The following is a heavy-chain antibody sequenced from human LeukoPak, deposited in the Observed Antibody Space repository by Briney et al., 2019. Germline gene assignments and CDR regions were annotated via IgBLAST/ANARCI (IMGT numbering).Heavy chain of an antibody. CDR3: ATYSSGWYNAFDI. J-gene: IGHJ3*02. V-gene: IGHV4-59*08. CDR2: IYYSGST. CDR1: GDSISSYY. Sequence: PSETLSLTCTVSGDSISSYYWSWIRQPPGKGLEWIGYIYYSGSTNYNPSLKSRVTISVDTSKNQFSLKLSSVTAADTAVYYCATYSSGWYNAFDIWGQGTMVTVSS. D-gene: IGHD6-19*01.